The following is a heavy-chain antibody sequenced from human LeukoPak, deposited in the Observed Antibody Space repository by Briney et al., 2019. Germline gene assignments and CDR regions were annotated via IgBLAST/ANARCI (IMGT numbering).Heavy chain of an antibody. Sequence: ASVKVSCKASGYTFTGYYMHWVRQAPGQGLEWMGWINPNSGGTNYAQKFQGRVTMTRDTSISAAYMELSRLRSDDTAVYYCARGDYGDYSAVDIWGQGTMVTVSS. J-gene: IGHJ3*02. CDR3: ARGDYGDYSAVDI. D-gene: IGHD4-17*01. V-gene: IGHV1-2*02. CDR1: GYTFTGYY. CDR2: INPNSGGT.